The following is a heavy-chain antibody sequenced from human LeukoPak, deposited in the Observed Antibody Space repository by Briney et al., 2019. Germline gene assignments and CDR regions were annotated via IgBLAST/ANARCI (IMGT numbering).Heavy chain of an antibody. Sequence: ASVKVSCKASGYSFTAYYMHWVRQAPGQGLEWMGWINPNSGGTNYAQKFQGRVTMTRDTSISTAYMELSRLRSDDTAVYYCARGTMYYYDSSGPVDYWGQGTLVTVSS. CDR3: ARGTMYYYDSSGPVDY. V-gene: IGHV1-2*02. J-gene: IGHJ4*02. CDR2: INPNSGGT. CDR1: GYSFTAYY. D-gene: IGHD3-22*01.